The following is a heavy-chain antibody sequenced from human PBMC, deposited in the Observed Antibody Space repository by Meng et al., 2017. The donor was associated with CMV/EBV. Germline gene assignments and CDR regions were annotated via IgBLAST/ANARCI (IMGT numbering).Heavy chain of an antibody. Sequence: HVRVVESGAEVKKPGASVKVSCKASGYTFTGYYMHWVRQAPGQGLEWMGWINPNSGGTNYAQKFQGRVTMTRDTSISTAYMELSRLRSDDTAVYYCARGPLGEYSNYDAPWGQGTLVTVSS. J-gene: IGHJ5*02. CDR3: ARGPLGEYSNYDAP. CDR2: INPNSGGT. D-gene: IGHD4-11*01. V-gene: IGHV1-2*02. CDR1: GYTFTGYY.